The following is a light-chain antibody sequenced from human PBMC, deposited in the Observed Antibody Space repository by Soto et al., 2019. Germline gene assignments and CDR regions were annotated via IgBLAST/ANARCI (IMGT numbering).Light chain of an antibody. CDR2: GAS. Sequence: EVVLTQSPGTLSLSPGERATLSCRASQSLDSTSLAWYQQQPGQSPRLVIYGASRRATGIPDRFSGSGSGTDFILTIDRLEPEDFAVYYCQRSGTSPPYIFGAGTRLDIK. V-gene: IGKV3-20*01. CDR3: QRSGTSPPYI. CDR1: QSLDSTS. J-gene: IGKJ2*01.